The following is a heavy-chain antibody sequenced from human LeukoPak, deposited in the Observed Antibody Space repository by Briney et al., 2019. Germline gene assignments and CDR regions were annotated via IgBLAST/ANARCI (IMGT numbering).Heavy chain of an antibody. J-gene: IGHJ4*02. D-gene: IGHD1-7*01. CDR2: IYSGGTT. Sequence: GGSLRLSCAASGFTVSTNYMSWVHQAPGKGPECVSVIYSGGTTYYADSVKGRFIISRDNSKNTLYLQMNSLRAEDTAVYYCAWAITGTTGPDDYWGQGTLVTVSS. V-gene: IGHV3-53*01. CDR3: AWAITGTTGPDDY. CDR1: GFTVSTNY.